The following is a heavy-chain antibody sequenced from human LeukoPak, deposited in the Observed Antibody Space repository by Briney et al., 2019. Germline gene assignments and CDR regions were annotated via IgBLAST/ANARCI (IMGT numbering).Heavy chain of an antibody. CDR1: GFTFSTSA. CDR3: ARRVGGTPDY. CDR2: ISASGGST. Sequence: PGGSLRLSCAASGFTFSTSAMTWVRQAPGKGLEWVSGISASGGSTYYADSVKGRFTISRDNSKNTLYLQMNSLRAEDTALYYCARRVGGTPDYWGLGTLVTVSS. J-gene: IGHJ4*02. V-gene: IGHV3-23*01. D-gene: IGHD1-26*01.